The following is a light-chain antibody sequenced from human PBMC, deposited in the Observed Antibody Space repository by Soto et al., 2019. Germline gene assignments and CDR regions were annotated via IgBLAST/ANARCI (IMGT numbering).Light chain of an antibody. V-gene: IGLV1-47*01. J-gene: IGLJ3*02. Sequence: QPVLTQPPSASGTPGQRVTISCSGSSSNIGGNYVYWHQHLPGTAPRNLIYQNNQRPSGVPDRFSGSKSGTSASLAISGLRSEDEADYYCVTWDDSLSAWVFGGGTKLTVL. CDR1: SSNIGGNY. CDR3: VTWDDSLSAWV. CDR2: QNN.